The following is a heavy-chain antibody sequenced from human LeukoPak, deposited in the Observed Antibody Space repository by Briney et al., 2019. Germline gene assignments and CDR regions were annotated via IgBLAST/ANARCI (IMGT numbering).Heavy chain of an antibody. J-gene: IGHJ6*03. D-gene: IGHD4-17*01. V-gene: IGHV3-23*01. CDR1: GFPFSSYA. CDR3: VRANGDPRGYYMDV. CDR2: INGSGGST. Sequence: PGGSLRLSCAASGFPFSSYAMSWVRGAPGKGLEWVSDINGSGGSTYYADSVKGRFTISRDNSKNTLYLQMNSLRAEDTAVYYCVRANGDPRGYYMDVWGKGTTVTISS.